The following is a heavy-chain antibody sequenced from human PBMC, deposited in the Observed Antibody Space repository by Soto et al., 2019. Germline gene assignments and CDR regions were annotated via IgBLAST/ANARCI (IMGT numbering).Heavy chain of an antibody. CDR3: ARESLMFFGKDY. Sequence: GGSLRLSCAASGFTFNTFNMNWVRQAPGKGLEWVSHISDRGTTTHYADSVRGRFTISRDNAKNSLFLQMSSLRAEDTAVYYCARESLMFFGKDYWGQGTLVTVSS. CDR1: GFTFNTFN. J-gene: IGHJ4*02. V-gene: IGHV3-48*01. D-gene: IGHD3-3*01. CDR2: ISDRGTTT.